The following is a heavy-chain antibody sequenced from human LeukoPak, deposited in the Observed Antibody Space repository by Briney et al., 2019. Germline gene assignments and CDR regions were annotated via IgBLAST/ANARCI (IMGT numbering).Heavy chain of an antibody. Sequence: PGGSLRLSCAASGFTFSSYAMSWVRQAPGKGLEWVSAISGSGGSTYYADSVKGRFTISRDNSKNTLYLQMNSLRAEGTAVYYCAKARHSSGPRSGLDYWGQGTLVTVSS. CDR2: ISGSGGST. D-gene: IGHD6-19*01. CDR3: AKARHSSGPRSGLDY. V-gene: IGHV3-23*01. CDR1: GFTFSSYA. J-gene: IGHJ4*02.